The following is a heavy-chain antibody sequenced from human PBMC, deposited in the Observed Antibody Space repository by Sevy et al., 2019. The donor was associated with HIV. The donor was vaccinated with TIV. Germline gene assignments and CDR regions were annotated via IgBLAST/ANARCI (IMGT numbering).Heavy chain of an antibody. CDR2: IYTSGST. CDR1: GGSFSSSSYY. D-gene: IGHD6-19*01. Sequence: SETLSLTCTVSGGSFSSSSYYWNWIRQPAGRGLEGIGRIYTSGSTNYNPSLKSRVTMSVDTSKNQFSLKLSFVTAADTAVYYCAGRIAVAAFDYWGQGNLVTVSS. V-gene: IGHV4-61*02. CDR3: AGRIAVAAFDY. J-gene: IGHJ4*02.